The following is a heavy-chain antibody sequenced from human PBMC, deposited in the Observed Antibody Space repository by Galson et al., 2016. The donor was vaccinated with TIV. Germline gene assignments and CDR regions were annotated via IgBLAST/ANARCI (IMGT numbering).Heavy chain of an antibody. Sequence: SVKVSCKASGGSFTSYAISWVRQAPGQGLEWMGAIVPMFGISTYAQKFQGRVTITADASTSTAYMELSSLRSQDTAVYYCARGGWSGDPGDYHNYYIDVWGKGTTVTVSS. CDR2: IVPMFGIS. CDR3: ARGGWSGDPGDYHNYYIDV. D-gene: IGHD4-17*01. J-gene: IGHJ6*03. V-gene: IGHV1-69*13. CDR1: GGSFTSYA.